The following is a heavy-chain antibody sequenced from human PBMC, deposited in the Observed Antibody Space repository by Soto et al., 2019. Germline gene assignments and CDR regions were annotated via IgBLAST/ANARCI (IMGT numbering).Heavy chain of an antibody. J-gene: IGHJ5*02. CDR3: TTDATMDT. D-gene: IGHD1-26*01. CDR1: GFTFSSYA. CDR2: IKYKTDGGTT. V-gene: IGHV3-15*01. Sequence: GGSLRLSCAASGFTFSSYAMSWVRQAPGKGLEWVGRIKYKTDGGTTDYAAPVKGRFTISRDDSKNTLYLQMNSLKTEDTAVYYCTTDATMDTWGQGT.